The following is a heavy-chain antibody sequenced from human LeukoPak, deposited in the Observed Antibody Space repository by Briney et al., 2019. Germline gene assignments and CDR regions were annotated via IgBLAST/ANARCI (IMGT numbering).Heavy chain of an antibody. CDR2: VYYSGTT. D-gene: IGHD5-18*01. CDR3: ARVIEGGYSYGSYYYYMDV. J-gene: IGHJ6*03. CDR1: GGSTSSYS. V-gene: IGHV4-59*01. Sequence: PSETLSPTCTVSGGSTSSYSWSWIRQPPGKRLEWIGYVYYSGTTNYNPSLRSRVTISVDTSKNQFSLKLNSVTAADTAVYYCARVIEGGYSYGSYYYYMDVWGKGTTVTISS.